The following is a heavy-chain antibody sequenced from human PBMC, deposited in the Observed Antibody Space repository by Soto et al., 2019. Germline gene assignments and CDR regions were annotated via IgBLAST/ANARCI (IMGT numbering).Heavy chain of an antibody. V-gene: IGHV1-46*04. CDR1: GYTFITYY. D-gene: IGHD3-3*02. CDR2: INPSGGTI. CDR3: ARGRGKEMAAFRYFDY. Sequence: QVQLVQSGAEVKKPGASVKVSCKASGYTFITYYIHWVRQAPGQGLEWMGVINPSGGTINYAQKLPGRVTMTTDTSTTTGYMEPRSLTSDDTAVYYCARGRGKEMAAFRYFDYWGQGTLATVSS. J-gene: IGHJ4*02.